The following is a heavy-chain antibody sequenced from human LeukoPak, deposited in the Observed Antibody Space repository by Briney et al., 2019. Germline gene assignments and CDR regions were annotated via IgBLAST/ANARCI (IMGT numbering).Heavy chain of an antibody. Sequence: SETLSLTCTVSGGSISSYYWSWIRQPPGKGLEWIGYIYYSGSTNYNASLESRVTISVASSKNQFSLKLSSVTAADTAVYYCARTTEGGYTYDFFYYYYMDVWGKGTTVTISS. CDR1: GGSISSYY. D-gene: IGHD5-18*01. J-gene: IGHJ6*03. CDR2: IYYSGST. CDR3: ARTTEGGYTYDFFYYYYMDV. V-gene: IGHV4-59*01.